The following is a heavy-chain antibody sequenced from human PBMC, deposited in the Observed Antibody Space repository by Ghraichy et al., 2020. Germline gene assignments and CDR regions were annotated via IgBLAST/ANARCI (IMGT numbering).Heavy chain of an antibody. CDR1: GGSISSSSYY. CDR3: ARRDRLGTQPTVTIR. J-gene: IGHJ4*02. Sequence: GSLSLTCTVSGGSISSSSYYWGWIRQPPGKGLEWIGSIYYSGSTYYNPSLKSRVTISVDTSKNQFSLKLSSVTAADTAVYYCARRDRLGTQPTVTIRWGQGTLVTVSS. CDR2: IYYSGST. D-gene: IGHD4-17*01. V-gene: IGHV4-39*01.